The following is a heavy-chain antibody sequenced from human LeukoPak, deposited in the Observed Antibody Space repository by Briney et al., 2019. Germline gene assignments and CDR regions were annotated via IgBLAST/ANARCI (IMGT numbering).Heavy chain of an antibody. V-gene: IGHV4-59*08. CDR1: GGSISSDY. J-gene: IGHJ4*02. Sequence: SETLSLTCTVSGGSISSDYWSWIRQPPGKALEWIGNIYHSGGTNYNPSLKSRVTISVDTYKTTFSLKLSSVTAADTAVYYCARQGRNRDFCSSISCHYFDFWGQGALATVSS. CDR3: ARQGRNRDFCSSISCHYFDF. CDR2: IYHSGGT. D-gene: IGHD2-2*01.